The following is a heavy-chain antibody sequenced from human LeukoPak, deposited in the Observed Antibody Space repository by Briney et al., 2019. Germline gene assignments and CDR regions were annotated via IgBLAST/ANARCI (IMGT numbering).Heavy chain of an antibody. V-gene: IGHV3-33*08. CDR2: IWYDGSNK. CDR1: GFTFSSYA. D-gene: IGHD2-15*01. J-gene: IGHJ4*02. Sequence: GGSLRLSCAASGFTFSSYAMSWVRQAPGKGLEWVAVIWYDGSNKYYADSVKGRFTISRDNSKNTLYLQMNSLRAEDTAVYYCAREGQGGGSFDYWGQGTLVTVSS. CDR3: AREGQGGGSFDY.